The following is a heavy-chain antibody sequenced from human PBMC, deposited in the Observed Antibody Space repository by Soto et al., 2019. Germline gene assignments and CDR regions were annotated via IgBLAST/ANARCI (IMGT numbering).Heavy chain of an antibody. D-gene: IGHD7-27*01. Sequence: GGSLRLSCAASGFTFSDYYMSWIRQAPGKGLEWVSYISSSGSTIYYADSVKGRFTISRDNAKNSLYLQMNSLRAEDTAVYYCARDLSWGSNWYYYMDVWGKGTTVTAP. CDR3: ARDLSWGSNWYYYMDV. V-gene: IGHV3-11*04. J-gene: IGHJ6*03. CDR1: GFTFSDYY. CDR2: ISSSGSTI.